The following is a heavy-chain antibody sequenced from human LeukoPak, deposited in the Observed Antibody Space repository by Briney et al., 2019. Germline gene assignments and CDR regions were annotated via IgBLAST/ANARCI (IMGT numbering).Heavy chain of an antibody. Sequence: SGPTLVNPTQTLTLTCTFSGFSLSTSGMRVSWIRQPPGKALEWLARIDWDDDKFYSTSLKTRLTISKDTSKNQVVLTMTNMDPVDTATYYCAQTNLQYYYDSSGYWFDPWGQGTLVTVSS. V-gene: IGHV2-70*04. J-gene: IGHJ5*02. CDR3: AQTNLQYYYDSSGYWFDP. D-gene: IGHD3-22*01. CDR1: GFSLSTSGMR. CDR2: IDWDDDK.